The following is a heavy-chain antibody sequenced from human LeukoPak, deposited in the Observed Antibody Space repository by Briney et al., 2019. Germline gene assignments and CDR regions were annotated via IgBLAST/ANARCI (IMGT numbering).Heavy chain of an antibody. CDR1: GYSISSGYY. CDR3: ARDGSGSYDY. V-gene: IGHV4-38-2*02. D-gene: IGHD1-26*01. Sequence: SETLSLTCTVSGYSISSGYYWGWIRQPPGKGLEWIGSIYPSGSTYYNPSLKSRVTISVDTSKNQFSLKLSSVTAADTAVYYCARDGSGSYDYWGQGTLVTVSS. CDR2: IYPSGST. J-gene: IGHJ4*02.